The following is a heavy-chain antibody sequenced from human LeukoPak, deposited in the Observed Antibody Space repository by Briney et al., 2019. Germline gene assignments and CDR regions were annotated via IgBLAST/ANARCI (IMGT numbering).Heavy chain of an antibody. CDR2: INPNSGDT. D-gene: IGHD3-10*01. V-gene: IGHV1-2*02. CDR3: ARGDYYGSGDDALDI. CDR1: GYTFTGYY. Sequence: ASVKVSCKASGYTFTGYYMHWVRQAPGQGLEWMGWINPNSGDTRYAPKFQGRVTMTRDTSISTAYMDLSRLRSDDTAVYSCARGDYYGSGDDALDIWGQGTLVTVSS. J-gene: IGHJ3*02.